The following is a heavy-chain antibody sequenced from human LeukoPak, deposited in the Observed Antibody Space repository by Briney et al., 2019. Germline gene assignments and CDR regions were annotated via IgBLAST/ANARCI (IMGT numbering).Heavy chain of an antibody. J-gene: IGHJ4*02. CDR1: GFTFSSYA. V-gene: IGHV3-23*01. D-gene: IGHD5-18*01. CDR3: AKVGGYSSNYYFDY. Sequence: PGGSLRLSCAASGFTFSSYAMSWVRQAPGKGLEWVSAISGSGGSTYYADSVKGRFTISRDNSKNTLYLQMNSLRAEDTAVYYRAKVGGYSSNYYFDYWGQGTLVTVSS. CDR2: ISGSGGST.